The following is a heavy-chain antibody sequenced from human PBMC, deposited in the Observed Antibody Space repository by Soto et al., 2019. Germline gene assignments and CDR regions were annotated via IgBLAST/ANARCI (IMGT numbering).Heavy chain of an antibody. CDR2: ISWNSGSI. J-gene: IGHJ4*02. V-gene: IGHV3-9*01. CDR1: GFTFDDYA. Sequence: GGSLRLSCAASGFTFDDYAMHWVRQAPGKGLEWVSGISWNSGSIGYADSVKGRFTISRDNAKNSLYLQMNSLRAEDTALYYCAKAPDILTGWYFDYWGQGTLVTVSS. D-gene: IGHD3-9*01. CDR3: AKAPDILTGWYFDY.